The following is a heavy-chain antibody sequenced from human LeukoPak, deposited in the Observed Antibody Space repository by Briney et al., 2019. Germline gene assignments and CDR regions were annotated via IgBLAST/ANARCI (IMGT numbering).Heavy chain of an antibody. CDR2: IYYSGST. CDR1: GGSISSSSYY. Sequence: SETLSLTCTVSGGSISSSSYYWGWIRQPPGKGLEWIGSIYYSGSTYYNPSLKSRVTISVDTSKNQFSLKLSSVTAADTAVYYCARQGYYDYVWGSYRQVDFDYWGQGTLVTVSS. CDR3: ARQGYYDYVWGSYRQVDFDY. V-gene: IGHV4-39*01. D-gene: IGHD3-16*02. J-gene: IGHJ4*02.